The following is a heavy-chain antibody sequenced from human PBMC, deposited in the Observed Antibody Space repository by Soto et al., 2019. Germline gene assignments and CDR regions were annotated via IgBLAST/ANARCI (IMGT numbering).Heavy chain of an antibody. J-gene: IGHJ6*02. CDR3: AREEIVSRSDSYYNGMDV. D-gene: IGHD1-26*01. V-gene: IGHV1-46*01. CDR2: INPSGGSI. Sequence: ASVKVSCKASGYTFTSYYMHLVRQAPGQGLEWMGVINPSGGSITYAQKFQGRVTMTRDTSTSTVYMELSGLRSEDTAVYYCAREEIVSRSDSYYNGMDVWGQGTTVTVSS. CDR1: GYTFTSYY.